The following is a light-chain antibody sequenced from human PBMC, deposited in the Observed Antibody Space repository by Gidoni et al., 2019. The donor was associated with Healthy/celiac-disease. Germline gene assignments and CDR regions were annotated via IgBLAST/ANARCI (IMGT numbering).Light chain of an antibody. Sequence: SYELTQPPSVSVSPGQTASITCSGDNLGDKYACWYQQKPGQSPVLVIYQDSKRPSGIPVRFSCSNSGNTATLTISGTQAMDEADYYCQAWDSSTVVFGGGTKLTVL. CDR3: QAWDSSTVV. J-gene: IGLJ2*01. V-gene: IGLV3-1*01. CDR1: NLGDKY. CDR2: QDS.